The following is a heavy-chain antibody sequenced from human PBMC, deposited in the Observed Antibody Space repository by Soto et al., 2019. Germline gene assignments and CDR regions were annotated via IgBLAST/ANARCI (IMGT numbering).Heavy chain of an antibody. CDR3: ATDIYTVKPLVVFDY. CDR1: GYTFTSYG. J-gene: IGHJ4*02. CDR2: ISAYNGNT. V-gene: IGHV1-18*01. Sequence: ASVKVSCKASGYTFTSYGISWVRQAPGQGLEWMGWISAYNGNTNYAQKFQGRVTMTEDTSTDTAYMELSSLRSEDTAVYYCATDIYTVKPLVVFDYWGKGTLVPVAS. D-gene: IGHD2-15*01.